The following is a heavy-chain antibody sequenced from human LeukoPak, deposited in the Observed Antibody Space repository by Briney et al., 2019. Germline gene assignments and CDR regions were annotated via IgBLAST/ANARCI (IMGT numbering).Heavy chain of an antibody. V-gene: IGHV3-23*01. D-gene: IGHD2-2*01. CDR1: GFTFSSYA. J-gene: IGHJ4*02. CDR3: AKDPEWGSTSCYDY. CDR2: ISGSGGST. Sequence: GGSLRLSCAASGFTFSSYAISWVRQAPGKGLESVSAISGSGGSTYYADSVKGRFTISRDNSKNTLYLQMNNLRAEDTAVYYCAKDPEWGSTSCYDYWGQGTLVTVSS.